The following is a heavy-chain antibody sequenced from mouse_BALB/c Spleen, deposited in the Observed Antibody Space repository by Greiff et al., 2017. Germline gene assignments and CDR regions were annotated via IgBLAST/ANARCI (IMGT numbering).Heavy chain of an antibody. CDR2: ISSGGSYT. CDR3: TREGYGNRPDYAMDY. D-gene: IGHD2-1*01. V-gene: IGHV5-6-4*01. J-gene: IGHJ4*01. CDR1: GFTFSSYT. Sequence: EVNVVESGGGLVKPGGSLKLSCAASGFTFSSYTMSWVRQTPGKRLEWVATISSGGSYTYYQDSVKGRFTISRDNATNTLYLEMSSLKSEDTAMYYCTREGYGNRPDYAMDYWGQGTSVTVSS.